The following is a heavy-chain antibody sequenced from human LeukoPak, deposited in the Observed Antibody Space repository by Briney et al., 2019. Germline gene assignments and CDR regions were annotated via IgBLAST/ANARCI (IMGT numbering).Heavy chain of an antibody. CDR3: ARDRSPAPGRSYGRGHFDY. V-gene: IGHV1-2*02. D-gene: IGHD5-18*01. J-gene: IGHJ4*02. Sequence: ASVKVSCKASGYSFTAYYMHWVRQAPGQGLEWMGWINPNSGGTSYAQKFQGRVTMTRDTSISTAYMELSRLRSDDTAVYYCARDRSPAPGRSYGRGHFDYWGQGTLVTVSS. CDR2: INPNSGGT. CDR1: GYSFTAYY.